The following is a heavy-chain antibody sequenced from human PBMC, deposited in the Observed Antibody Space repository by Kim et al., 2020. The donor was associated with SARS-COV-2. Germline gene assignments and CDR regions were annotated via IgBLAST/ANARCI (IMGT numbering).Heavy chain of an antibody. CDR2: FDPEDGET. J-gene: IGHJ4*02. V-gene: IGHV1-24*01. CDR1: GYTLTELS. CDR3: ATEVDYGGNSGWDY. Sequence: ASVKVSCKVSGYTLTELSMHWVRQAPGKGLEWMGGFDPEDGETIYAQKFQGRVTMTEDTSTDTAYMELSSLRSEDTAVYYCATEVDYGGNSGWDYWGQGTLVTVSS. D-gene: IGHD4-17*01.